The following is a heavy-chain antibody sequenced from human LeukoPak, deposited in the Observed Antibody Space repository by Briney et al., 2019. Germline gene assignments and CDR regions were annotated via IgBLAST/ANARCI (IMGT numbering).Heavy chain of an antibody. D-gene: IGHD2-2*01. CDR1: GFTFSSYA. Sequence: GRSLRLSCAASGFTFSSYAMHWVRQAPGKGLEWVAVISYDGSNKYYADSVKGRFTISRDNSKNTPYLQMNSLRAEDTAVYYCARARRGCSSASCYGGNFDYWGQGTLVTVSS. V-gene: IGHV3-30-3*01. CDR3: ARARRGCSSASCYGGNFDY. J-gene: IGHJ4*02. CDR2: ISYDGSNK.